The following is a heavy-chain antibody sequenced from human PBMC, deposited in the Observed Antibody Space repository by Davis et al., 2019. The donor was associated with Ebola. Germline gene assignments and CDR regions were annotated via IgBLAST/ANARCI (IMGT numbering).Heavy chain of an antibody. V-gene: IGHV3-21*01. Sequence: GESLKISCAASAFTFSTYTMNWVRQAPGKGLEWVSSITSNGYIYYADSVKGRFTISRDNAKNSLYLQMNSLRGEDTAVHYCARVGLGYNYGFLNWGQGTLVTVSS. CDR1: AFTFSTYT. D-gene: IGHD5-18*01. CDR2: ITSNGYI. CDR3: ARVGLGYNYGFLN. J-gene: IGHJ4*02.